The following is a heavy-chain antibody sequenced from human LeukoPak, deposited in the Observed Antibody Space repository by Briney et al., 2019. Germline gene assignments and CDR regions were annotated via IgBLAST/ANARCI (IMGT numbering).Heavy chain of an antibody. J-gene: IGHJ4*02. CDR3: ARQIRYFDWLDDY. CDR1: GGSISSYY. D-gene: IGHD3-9*01. Sequence: SSETLSLTCTVSGGSISSYYWSWLRQPPGKGLEWIGYIYYSGSTNYNPSLKSRVTISVDTSKNQFSLKLSSVTAADTAVYYCARQIRYFDWLDDYWGQGTLVTVSS. CDR2: IYYSGST. V-gene: IGHV4-59*01.